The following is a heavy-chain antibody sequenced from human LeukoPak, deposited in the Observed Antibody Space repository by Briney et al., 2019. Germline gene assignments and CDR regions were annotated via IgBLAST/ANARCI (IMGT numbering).Heavy chain of an antibody. CDR1: GFTFSSYA. D-gene: IGHD6-6*01. CDR2: GHSDGTT. J-gene: IGHJ5*01. V-gene: IGHV3-23*01. Sequence: GGSLRLSCAASGFTFSSYAMNWVRQAPGKGLEWVSSGHSDGTTYYADSVKGRFTVSRDNSKNTLSLQMNSLRAGDTAVYYCAKGSRIAARPTIWFDSWGQGTLVTVSS. CDR3: AKGSRIAARPTIWFDS.